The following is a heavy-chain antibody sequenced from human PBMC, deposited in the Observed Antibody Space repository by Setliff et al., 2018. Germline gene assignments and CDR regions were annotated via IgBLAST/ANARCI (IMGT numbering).Heavy chain of an antibody. CDR2: IHSRGSPK. CDR3: ARENDFSSFDI. J-gene: IGHJ3*02. Sequence: HPGGSLRLSCSASGFTFSSYEMSWVRQAPGKGLEWLSYIHSRGSPKYNADSVKGRFTISRDNARNSLYLQLNSLRAEDTAVYYCARENDFSSFDIWGQGTMVTVSS. V-gene: IGHV3-48*03. D-gene: IGHD2-21*02. CDR1: GFTFSSYE.